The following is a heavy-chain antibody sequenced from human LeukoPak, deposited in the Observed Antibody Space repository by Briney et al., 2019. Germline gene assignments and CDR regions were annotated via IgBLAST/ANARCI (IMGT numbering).Heavy chain of an antibody. D-gene: IGHD3-22*01. V-gene: IGHV1-2*02. CDR2: INPNSGGT. J-gene: IGHJ6*02. CDR1: GYTFTGYY. CDR3: AREPPIYYDSGYYYGMDV. Sequence: ASVKVSCKASGYTFTGYYMHWVRQASGQGLEWMGWINPNSGGTNYAQKFQGRVTMTRDTSISTAYMELSRLRSDDTAVYYCAREPPIYYDSGYYYGMDVWGQGTTVTVSS.